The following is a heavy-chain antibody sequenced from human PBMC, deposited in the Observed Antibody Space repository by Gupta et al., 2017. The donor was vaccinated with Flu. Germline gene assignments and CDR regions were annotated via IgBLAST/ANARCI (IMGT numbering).Heavy chain of an antibody. Sequence: EVQLVESGGGLVQPGGSLRLSCAASGFTFSSDWMHWVRQAPGKGLVWVSRISPDGSGTYYADSVKGRLSISRDNAKNMLYLQMNSLRAEDTAVYYCARGRSGYYGWFDPWGQGTLVTGSS. V-gene: IGHV3-74*01. D-gene: IGHD3-3*01. CDR3: ARGRSGYYGWFDP. CDR1: GFTFSSDW. J-gene: IGHJ5*02. CDR2: ISPDGSGT.